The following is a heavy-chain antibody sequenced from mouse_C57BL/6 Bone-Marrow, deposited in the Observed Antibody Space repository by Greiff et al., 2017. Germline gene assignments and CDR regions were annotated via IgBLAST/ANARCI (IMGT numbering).Heavy chain of an antibody. D-gene: IGHD1-1*02. CDR1: FSLSTSGMGL. Sequence: QVTLIVSGPGILQPSQTLSLACTFSGFSLSTSGMGLSWLRKPSGQALVWLASIWNNDNYYNTSLKGRLTISKETSNYQVFLKLTSVDTADSATYYGAWREQLCWFAYWGQGTLVTVSA. J-gene: IGHJ3*01. CDR3: WREQLCWFAY. CDR2: WNNDNY. V-gene: IGHV8-2*01.